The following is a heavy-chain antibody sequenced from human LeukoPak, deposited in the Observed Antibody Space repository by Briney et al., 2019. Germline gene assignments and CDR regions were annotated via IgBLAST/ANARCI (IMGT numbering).Heavy chain of an antibody. CDR1: GFTFSSYG. J-gene: IGHJ4*02. CDR2: ISYDGSNK. D-gene: IGHD1-26*01. V-gene: IGHV3-30*03. CDR3: ASSGEWELLEPFDY. Sequence: GGSLRPSCAASGFTFSSYGMHWVRQAPGKGLEWVAVISYDGSNKYYADSVKGRFTISRDNSKNTLYLQMNSLRAEDTAVYYCASSGEWELLEPFDYWGQGTLVTVSS.